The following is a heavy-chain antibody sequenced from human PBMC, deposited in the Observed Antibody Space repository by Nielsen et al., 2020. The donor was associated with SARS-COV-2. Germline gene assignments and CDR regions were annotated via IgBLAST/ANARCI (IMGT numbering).Heavy chain of an antibody. D-gene: IGHD6-13*01. CDR3: ARTSAAGTY. CDR1: GGTFSSYA. Sequence: ASVKVSCKASGGTFSSYAISWVRQAPGQGLEWMGIINPSGGSTSYAQKFQGRVTMTRDTSTSTVYMELSSLRSEDTAVYYCARTSAAGTYWGQGTLVTVSS. J-gene: IGHJ4*02. CDR2: INPSGGST. V-gene: IGHV1-46*01.